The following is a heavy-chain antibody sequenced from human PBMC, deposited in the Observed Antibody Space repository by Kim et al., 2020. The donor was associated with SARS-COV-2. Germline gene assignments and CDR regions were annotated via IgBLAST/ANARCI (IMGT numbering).Heavy chain of an antibody. CDR1: GGTFISYA. CDR2: IIPIFGTA. D-gene: IGHD6-13*01. J-gene: IGHJ6*02. Sequence: SVKVSCKASGGTFISYAISWVRQAPGQGLEWMGGIIPIFGTANYAQKFQGRVTITADESTSTAYMELSSLRSEDTAVYYCARDQGEAAAGTGPGFRRYGMDVWGQGTTVTVSS. CDR3: ARDQGEAAAGTGPGFRRYGMDV. V-gene: IGHV1-69*13.